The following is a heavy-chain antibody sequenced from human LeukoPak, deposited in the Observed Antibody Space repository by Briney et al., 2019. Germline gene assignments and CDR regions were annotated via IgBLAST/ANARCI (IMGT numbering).Heavy chain of an antibody. D-gene: IGHD3-10*01. Sequence: SETLSLTCTVSGGSISSYYWSWIRQPPGKGLEWIGYIYYSGSTNYNPSLKSRVTISVDTSKNQFSLKLSSVTAADTAVYYCARSKYYYGSGSYYNGNWFDPWGQGTLVTVSS. V-gene: IGHV4-59*01. CDR1: GGSISSYY. J-gene: IGHJ5*02. CDR3: ARSKYYYGSGSYYNGNWFDP. CDR2: IYYSGST.